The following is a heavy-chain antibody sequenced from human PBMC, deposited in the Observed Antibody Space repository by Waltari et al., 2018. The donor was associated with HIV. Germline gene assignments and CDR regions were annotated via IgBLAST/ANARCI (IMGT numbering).Heavy chain of an antibody. CDR3: ARVPNYYDSSGPFDY. J-gene: IGHJ4*02. V-gene: IGHV4-34*01. D-gene: IGHD3-22*01. CDR2: IKHSGST. CDR1: GGSFSGSY. Sequence: QVQLQQWGAGLLKPSETLSPPPAVYGGSFSGSYWSWFRLPPGKGLEWIGEIKHSGSTNYNPSLKSRVTISVDTSKNQFSLKLSSVTAADTAVYYCARVPNYYDSSGPFDYWGQGTLVTVSS.